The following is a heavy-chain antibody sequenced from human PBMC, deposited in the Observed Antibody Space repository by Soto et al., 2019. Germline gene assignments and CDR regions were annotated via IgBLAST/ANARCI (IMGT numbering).Heavy chain of an antibody. J-gene: IGHJ5*02. CDR2: ISGSGGST. V-gene: IGHV3-23*01. CDR3: AKSAGSGSYYYWFDP. Sequence: GVSLRLSCAASGFTFSSYAMSWVRQAPGKGLEWVSAISGSGGSTYYADSVKGRFTISRDNSKNTLYLQMNSLRAEDTAVYYCAKSAGSGSYYYWFDPWGQGTLVTVSS. D-gene: IGHD3-10*01. CDR1: GFTFSSYA.